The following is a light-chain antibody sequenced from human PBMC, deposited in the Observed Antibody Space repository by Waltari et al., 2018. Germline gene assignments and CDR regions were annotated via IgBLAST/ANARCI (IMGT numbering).Light chain of an antibody. CDR1: SGDVGAYNY. Sequence: QSALTHPASVSGSPGQSITIPCTGTSGDVGAYNYVSWYQQHPGKAPKLMIFDVSNRPSGVSNRFSGSKSGNTASLTISGLQAEDEADYYCSSYISSSTLELFGGGTSLTVL. CDR2: DVS. V-gene: IGLV2-14*03. J-gene: IGLJ2*01. CDR3: SSYISSSTLEL.